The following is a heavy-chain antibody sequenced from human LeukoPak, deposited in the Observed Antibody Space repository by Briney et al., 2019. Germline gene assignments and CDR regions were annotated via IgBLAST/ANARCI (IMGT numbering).Heavy chain of an antibody. CDR2: ISWDGGTI. J-gene: IGHJ6*03. Sequence: GGSLRLSCAASGFNFDDFTMHWLRQPPGKGLQWVSLISWDGGTIYYADSVKGRFTISRDNSKEVLYLQMDSLTTDHTALYYCAKMAVENYYDSSDYSNYYMDAWGKGTTVIVS. CDR3: AKMAVENYYDSSDYSNYYMDA. D-gene: IGHD3-22*01. V-gene: IGHV3-43*01. CDR1: GFNFDDFT.